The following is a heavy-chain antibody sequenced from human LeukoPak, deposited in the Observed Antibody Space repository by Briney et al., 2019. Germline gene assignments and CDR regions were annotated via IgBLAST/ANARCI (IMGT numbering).Heavy chain of an antibody. J-gene: IGHJ4*02. Sequence: PGRSLRLSCAASGFTFSSYAMHWVRQAPGKGLEWVAVISYDGSNKYYADSVKGRFTISRDNSKNTLYLQMNSLRAEDTAVYYCARWLRQGDYWGQGTLVTVSS. D-gene: IGHD5-12*01. CDR3: ARWLRQGDY. V-gene: IGHV3-30-3*01. CDR2: ISYDGSNK. CDR1: GFTFSSYA.